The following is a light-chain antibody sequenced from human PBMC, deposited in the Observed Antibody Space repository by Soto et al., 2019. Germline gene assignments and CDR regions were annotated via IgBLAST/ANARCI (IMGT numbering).Light chain of an antibody. CDR3: HRANSFPFS. CDR2: VAS. J-gene: IGKJ4*01. V-gene: IGKV1-12*02. CDR1: QDIHTW. Sequence: DIQMTQSPSSVSASVGARVTITCRASQDIHTWLAWYRQKPGKAPKLLIYVASSLQSGLPQRLSGSGSETDFALTISRLQPEDFSTYYCHRANSFPFSCGGGPVVEIK.